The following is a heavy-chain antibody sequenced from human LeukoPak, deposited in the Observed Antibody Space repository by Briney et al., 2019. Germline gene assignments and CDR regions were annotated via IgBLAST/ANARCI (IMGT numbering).Heavy chain of an antibody. D-gene: IGHD5-18*01. CDR1: GYTFTGYY. CDR2: IIPIFGTA. CDR3: ARTRTAMAGEHDY. Sequence: PVKVSCKASGYTFTGYYMNWVRQAPGQGLEWMGGIIPIFGTANYAQKFQGRVTITADESTSTAYMELSSLRSEDTAVYYCARTRTAMAGEHDYWGQGTLVTVSS. V-gene: IGHV1-69*13. J-gene: IGHJ4*02.